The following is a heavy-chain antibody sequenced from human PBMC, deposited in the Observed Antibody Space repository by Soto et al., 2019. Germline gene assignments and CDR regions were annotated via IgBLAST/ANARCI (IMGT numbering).Heavy chain of an antibody. CDR3: ARDRGSSWYSTPGDNWFDP. Sequence: PSQTLSLTCAISGDSVSSNSAAWNWIRQSPSRGLEWLGRTYYRSKWYNDYAVSVKSRITINPDTSKNQFSLQLNSVTPEDTAVYYCARDRGSSWYSTPGDNWFDPWGQGTLVTVSS. V-gene: IGHV6-1*01. CDR1: GDSVSSNSAA. J-gene: IGHJ5*02. D-gene: IGHD6-13*01. CDR2: TYYRSKWYN.